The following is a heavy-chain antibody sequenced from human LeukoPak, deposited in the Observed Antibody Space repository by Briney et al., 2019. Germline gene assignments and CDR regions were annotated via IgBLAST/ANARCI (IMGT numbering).Heavy chain of an antibody. CDR2: IYHSGST. Sequence: SETLSLTCTVSGYSISSGYYWGWIRQPPGKGLEWIGSIYHSGSTYYSPSLKSRVTISVDTSKNQFSLKLSSVTAADTVVYYCARHKHRSYGSGIDWLDPWGQGTLVTVSS. J-gene: IGHJ5*02. CDR3: ARHKHRSYGSGIDWLDP. CDR1: GYSISSGYY. D-gene: IGHD3-10*01. V-gene: IGHV4-38-2*02.